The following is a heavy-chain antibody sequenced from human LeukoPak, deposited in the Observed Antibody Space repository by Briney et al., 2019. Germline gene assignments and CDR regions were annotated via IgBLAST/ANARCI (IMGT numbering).Heavy chain of an antibody. D-gene: IGHD5-24*01. CDR3: ARLESEMATIRVYYFDY. Sequence: GESLKISCKGSGYRFTSYWIGWVRQMPGKGLEWMGIIYPGDSDTRYSPSFQGQVTISADKSISTAYLQWSSLKASDTAMYYCARLESEMATIRVYYFDYWGQGTLVTVSS. V-gene: IGHV5-51*01. CDR2: IYPGDSDT. J-gene: IGHJ4*02. CDR1: GYRFTSYW.